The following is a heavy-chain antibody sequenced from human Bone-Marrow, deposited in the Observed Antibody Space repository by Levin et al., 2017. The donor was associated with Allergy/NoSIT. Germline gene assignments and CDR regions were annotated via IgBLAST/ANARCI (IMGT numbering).Heavy chain of an antibody. CDR2: ITASGDNT. CDR1: GFTFNTYA. CDR3: AKDTTSGSYFPWGFFGSSSRNY. Sequence: LPGGSLRLSCAVSGFTFNTYAMSWVRQAPGKGLEWVSAITASGDNTYYADSVKGRFTIARDNSKTTLFLQMNSLRVEDTATYYCAKDTTSGSYFPWGFFGSSSRNYWGQGTLVTVSS. D-gene: IGHD3-10*01. J-gene: IGHJ4*02. V-gene: IGHV3-23*01.